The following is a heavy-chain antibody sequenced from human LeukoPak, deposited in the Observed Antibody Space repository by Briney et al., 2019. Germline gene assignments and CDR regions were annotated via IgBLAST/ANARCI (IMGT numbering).Heavy chain of an antibody. CDR1: GFSLSTSGMR. Sequence: SGPTLVNPTQTLTLTCTFSGFSLSTSGMRVSWIRQPPGKALEWLARIDWDDDKFYSTSLKTRLTISKDTSKNQVVLTMTDIDPVDTATYYCARTKLDYGAYEYYFDYWGQGTLVTVSS. V-gene: IGHV2-70*04. J-gene: IGHJ4*02. CDR3: ARTKLDYGAYEYYFDY. CDR2: IDWDDDK. D-gene: IGHD4-17*01.